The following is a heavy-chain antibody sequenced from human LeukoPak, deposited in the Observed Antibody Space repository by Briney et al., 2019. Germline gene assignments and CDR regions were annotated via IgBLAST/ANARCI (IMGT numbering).Heavy chain of an antibody. D-gene: IGHD1-26*01. CDR2: IYHSGST. Sequence: PSETLSLTCTASGYSISSGYYWGWIRQPPGKGLEWIGSIYHSGSTYYNPSLKSRVTISVDKSKNQFSLNVSSVTAADTAVYYCARAEVVGAHLRSGYFQHWGQGTLVIVSS. CDR3: ARAEVVGAHLRSGYFQH. V-gene: IGHV4-38-2*02. CDR1: GYSISSGYY. J-gene: IGHJ1*01.